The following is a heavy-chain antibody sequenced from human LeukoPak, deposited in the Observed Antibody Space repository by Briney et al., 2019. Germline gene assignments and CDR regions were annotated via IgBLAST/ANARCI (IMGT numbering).Heavy chain of an antibody. J-gene: IGHJ4*02. CDR2: IIPIFGIA. CDR3: ARGGSGSYYTSFDY. D-gene: IGHD3-10*01. Sequence: GASVKVSCKASGGTFSSYAISWVRQAPGQGLEWMGRIIPIFGIANYAQKFQGRVTITADKSTGTAYMELSSLRSEDTAVYYCARGGSGSYYTSFDYWGQGTLVTVSS. CDR1: GGTFSSYA. V-gene: IGHV1-69*04.